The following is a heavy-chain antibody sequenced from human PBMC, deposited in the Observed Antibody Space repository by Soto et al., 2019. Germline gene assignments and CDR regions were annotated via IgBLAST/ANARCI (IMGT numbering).Heavy chain of an antibody. Sequence: PSETLSLTCTVSGGSISNGYYYWSWVRQNPGKGLEWIGHIYHSGRTYYNPSLKSRVSISIDTSKNQFSLKLSSVTASDTVVYYCARAYVKGYFDYWGHGTLVTVSS. V-gene: IGHV4-31*03. CDR3: ARAYVKGYFDY. J-gene: IGHJ4*01. CDR1: GGSISNGYYY. D-gene: IGHD3-16*01. CDR2: IYHSGRT.